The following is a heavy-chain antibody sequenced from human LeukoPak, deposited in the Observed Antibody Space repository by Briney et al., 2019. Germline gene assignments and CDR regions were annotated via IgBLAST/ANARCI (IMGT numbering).Heavy chain of an antibody. CDR2: ISAYNGDT. J-gene: IGHJ6*03. Sequence: GASVKVSCKASGYTFTSYGISWVRQAPGQGLEWMGWISAYNGDTKYGQNFQGRVTMTTDTSTTTAYMDLRSLSSDDTAVYYCARDVDFWSGSPTMDVWGKGTTVTVSS. D-gene: IGHD3-3*01. CDR1: GYTFTSYG. CDR3: ARDVDFWSGSPTMDV. V-gene: IGHV1-18*01.